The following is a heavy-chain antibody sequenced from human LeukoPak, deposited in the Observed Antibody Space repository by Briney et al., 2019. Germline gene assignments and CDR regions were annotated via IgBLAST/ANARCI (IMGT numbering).Heavy chain of an antibody. D-gene: IGHD3-16*01. J-gene: IGHJ3*02. CDR1: GFTFSSYA. CDR3: AKRYYDYVWGSPHDAFDI. V-gene: IGHV3-23*01. CDR2: ISGSGGST. Sequence: PGGSLRLSCAASGFTFSSYAMSWVRQAPGKGLEWVSAISGSGGSTYYADSVKGRFTISRDNSKNTLYLQMNSLRAEDTAVYYCAKRYYDYVWGSPHDAFDIWGQGTMVTVSS.